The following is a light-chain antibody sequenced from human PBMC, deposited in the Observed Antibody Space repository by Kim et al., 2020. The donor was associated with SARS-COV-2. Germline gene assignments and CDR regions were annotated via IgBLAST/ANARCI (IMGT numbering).Light chain of an antibody. Sequence: GQSVTISDTGTRSDVGGYNYVSWYQQHPGKAPNLILYDVSRRPSGVSNRFSGSKSGNTASLTISGLQAEDEADYYCTSYTSSNTWVFGGGTQLTVL. CDR1: RSDVGGYNY. CDR3: TSYTSSNTWV. CDR2: DVS. J-gene: IGLJ3*02. V-gene: IGLV2-14*04.